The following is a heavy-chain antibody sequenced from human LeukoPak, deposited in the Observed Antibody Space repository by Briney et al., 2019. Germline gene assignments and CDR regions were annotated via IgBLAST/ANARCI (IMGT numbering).Heavy chain of an antibody. CDR1: GFTFSNYW. CDR2: INQDGSEE. CDR3: VRDGGVGGYDSLDY. Sequence: SGGSLRLSCAASGFTFSNYWMTWVRQAPGRGLEWVAYINQDGSEEHYMDSAKARFTISRDNAKNSLSLQMNSLRAEDTAVYYCVRDGGVGGYDSLDYWGQGTLVTVSS. V-gene: IGHV3-7*01. D-gene: IGHD5-12*01. J-gene: IGHJ4*02.